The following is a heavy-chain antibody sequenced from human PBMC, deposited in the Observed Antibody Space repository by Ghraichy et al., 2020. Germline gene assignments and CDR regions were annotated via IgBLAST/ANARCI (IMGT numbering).Heavy chain of an antibody. CDR1: GFTFSSYG. CDR2: IRYDGSNK. J-gene: IGHJ4*02. Sequence: GGSLRLSCAASGFTFSSYGMHWVRQAPGKGLEWVAFIRYDGSNKYYADSVKGRFTISRDNSKNTLYLQMNSLRAEDTAVYYCAKENVLRYFDWLPSPYYFDYWGQGTLVTVSS. D-gene: IGHD3-9*01. CDR3: AKENVLRYFDWLPSPYYFDY. V-gene: IGHV3-30*02.